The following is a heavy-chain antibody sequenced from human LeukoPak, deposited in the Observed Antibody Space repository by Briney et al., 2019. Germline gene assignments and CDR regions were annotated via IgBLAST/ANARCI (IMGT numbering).Heavy chain of an antibody. D-gene: IGHD5-18*01. CDR2: INSDGTKT. J-gene: IGHJ4*02. CDR3: ARLRGGYNYALGPFDY. V-gene: IGHV3-74*01. CDR1: GFTLSSYW. Sequence: PGGSLRLSCAASGFTLSSYWMHWVRQTPGKGLVWVSRINSDGTKTTYADSVKGRFTISRDNAKNTLYLQMNSLRAEDTAVYYCARLRGGYNYALGPFDYWGQGTLVTVSS.